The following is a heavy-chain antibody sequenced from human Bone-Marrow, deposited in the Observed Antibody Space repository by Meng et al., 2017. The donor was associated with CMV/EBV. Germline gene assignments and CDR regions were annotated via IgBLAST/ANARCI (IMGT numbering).Heavy chain of an antibody. CDR2: IIPIFGTA. Sequence: SVKVSCKASGGTFSSYAISWVRQAPGQGLEWMGGIIPIFGTANYAQKFQGRVTITADKSTSTAYMELSSLRSEDTAVYYCARNIVVVPAAMDGDYYYYGMDVWGQRTTVTVSS. J-gene: IGHJ6*02. CDR1: GGTFSSYA. CDR3: ARNIVVVPAAMDGDYYYYGMDV. D-gene: IGHD2-2*01. V-gene: IGHV1-69*06.